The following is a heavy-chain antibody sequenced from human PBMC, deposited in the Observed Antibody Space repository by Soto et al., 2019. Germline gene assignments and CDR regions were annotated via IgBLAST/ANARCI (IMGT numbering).Heavy chain of an antibody. Sequence: GGSLRLSCAASGFTFSSYAMSWVRQAPGKGLEWVSAISGSGGSTYYADSVKGRFTISRDNSKNTLYLQMNSLRAEDTAVYYCATAVGYCSGGSCHNYYYYGMDVWGQGTTVTVSS. CDR1: GFTFSSYA. CDR3: ATAVGYCSGGSCHNYYYYGMDV. D-gene: IGHD2-15*01. J-gene: IGHJ6*02. V-gene: IGHV3-23*01. CDR2: ISGSGGST.